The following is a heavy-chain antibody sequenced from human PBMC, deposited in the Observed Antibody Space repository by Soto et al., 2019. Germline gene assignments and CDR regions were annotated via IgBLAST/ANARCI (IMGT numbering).Heavy chain of an antibody. V-gene: IGHV5-51*01. CDR3: ARPTPFGSGYGFFDY. CDR1: GYTFTKYW. CDR2: IYPGDSDT. J-gene: IGHJ4*02. D-gene: IGHD4-17*01. Sequence: EVQLVQSGTEVKKPGESLKISCKGSGYTFTKYWIGWVRQMPGKGLEFMGIIYPGDSDTRYSHSLQGQVTISADNSINTAYLEWSSLKASDTAIYYWARPTPFGSGYGFFDYWGKGTLVTVSS.